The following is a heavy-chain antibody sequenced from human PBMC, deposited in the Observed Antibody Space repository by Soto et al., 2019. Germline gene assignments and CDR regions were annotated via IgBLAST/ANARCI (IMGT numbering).Heavy chain of an antibody. CDR2: IKNKPKSYTT. Sequence: EVQLVESGGGLVQPGGSLRLSCAASGFTFSDHYMDWVRQAPGKGLEWIGRIKNKPKSYTTQYAASVKGRFTISKDDSINSLHLQMESLRADGTAVYYCARYIVATKYLDYWGQGTLVTVSS. CDR3: ARYIVATKYLDY. CDR1: GFTFSDHY. J-gene: IGHJ4*02. D-gene: IGHD5-12*01. V-gene: IGHV3-72*01.